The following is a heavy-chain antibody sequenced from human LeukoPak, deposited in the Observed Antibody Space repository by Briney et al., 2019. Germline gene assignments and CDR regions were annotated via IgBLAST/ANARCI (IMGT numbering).Heavy chain of an antibody. CDR2: INPDGSVT. J-gene: IGHJ4*02. D-gene: IGHD2-21*01. Sequence: GGSLRLSCLASGLTLNTYWMHWVRQVPGKGPVWVSRINPDGSVTWDADSVRGRFIISRDDAKNTLYLQMNSLRAEDTALYYCAREAPAYGERYFVSWGQGTLVTVSS. V-gene: IGHV3-74*01. CDR3: AREAPAYGERYFVS. CDR1: GLTLNTYW.